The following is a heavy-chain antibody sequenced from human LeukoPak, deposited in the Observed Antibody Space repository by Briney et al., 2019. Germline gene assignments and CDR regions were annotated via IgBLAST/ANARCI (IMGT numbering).Heavy chain of an antibody. CDR2: ISGSSGGT. CDR3: AKEDDFGNHFDY. CDR1: GFTFSSDA. D-gene: IGHD4-11*01. Sequence: PGGSLRLSCAASGFTFSSDAMTWVRQAPGKGLEWVSVISGSSGGTYYADSVKGRFIISRDNFKNTVYLQMNSLRAEDTAVYYCAKEDDFGNHFDYWGQGTLVTVSS. J-gene: IGHJ4*02. V-gene: IGHV3-23*01.